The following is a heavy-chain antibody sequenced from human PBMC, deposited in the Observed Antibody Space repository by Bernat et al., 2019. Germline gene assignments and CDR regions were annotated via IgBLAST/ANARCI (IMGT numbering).Heavy chain of an antibody. CDR2: IKQDGSEK. V-gene: IGHV3-7*01. Sequence: EVQLVESGGGLVQPGGSLRLSCAASGFTFSSYWMSWVRQAPGKGLEWVANIKQDGSEKYYVDSVKGRFTISRDNAKNSLYLQMNSLGAEDTAVYYCARDRERWLQGAFDIWGQGTMVTVSS. CDR1: GFTFSSYW. CDR3: ARDRERWLQGAFDI. J-gene: IGHJ3*02. D-gene: IGHD5-24*01.